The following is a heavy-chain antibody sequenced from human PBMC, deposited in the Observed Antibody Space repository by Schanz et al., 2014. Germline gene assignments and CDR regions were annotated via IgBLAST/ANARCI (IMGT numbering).Heavy chain of an antibody. CDR3: GRGFSRSYIDF. Sequence: QVQLLQSGADVKKPGASMKVSCKASGYTFTTYYMLWVRQAPGQGLEWMGIINPSGGSTRYGQKFQVRITVTTDTSTSTVYLEVSSLRSDDTAVYYCGRGFSRSYIDFWGQGTLITVSS. CDR1: GYTFTTYY. D-gene: IGHD6-6*01. J-gene: IGHJ4*02. CDR2: INPSGGST. V-gene: IGHV1-46*03.